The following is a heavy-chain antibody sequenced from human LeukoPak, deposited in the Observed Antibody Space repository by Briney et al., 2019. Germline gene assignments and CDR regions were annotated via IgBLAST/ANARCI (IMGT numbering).Heavy chain of an antibody. CDR1: GFVFRNYG. CDR3: AKDSNSGYVSVGPDY. CDR2: VRYDGSNE. D-gene: IGHD3-22*01. J-gene: IGHJ4*02. Sequence: PGGSLRLSCPTSGFVFRNYGMHWVRQAPGKGLEWVAFVRYDGSNEYYADSVKGRFTISRDNSRNTLYLRMNSLRAEDTGVYSCAKDSNSGYVSVGPDYWGLGTLVTVSS. V-gene: IGHV3-30*02.